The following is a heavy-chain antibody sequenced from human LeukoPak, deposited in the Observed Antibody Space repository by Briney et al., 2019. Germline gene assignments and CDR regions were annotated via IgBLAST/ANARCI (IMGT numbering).Heavy chain of an antibody. V-gene: IGHV1-24*01. J-gene: IGHJ4*02. CDR2: FDPEDGET. Sequence: ASVKVSCKVSGYTLTELSMHWVRQAPGKGLEWMGGFDPEDGETIYAQKFQGRVTMTEDTSTYTAYMELSSLRSEDTAVYYCATAPYCTNGVCYLGPDYWGQGTLVTVSS. CDR3: ATAPYCTNGVCYLGPDY. D-gene: IGHD2-8*01. CDR1: GYTLTELS.